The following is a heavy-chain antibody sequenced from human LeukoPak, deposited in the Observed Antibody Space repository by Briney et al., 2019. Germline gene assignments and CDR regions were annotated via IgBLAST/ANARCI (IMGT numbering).Heavy chain of an antibody. D-gene: IGHD4-23*01. CDR3: ARVSPGGNSDY. V-gene: IGHV4-4*07. CDR2: SYSSGST. Sequence: IERSYSSGSTNYKPSLKSLVTMSVDMSRNQFSLKLCSVTAADTAVYYCARVSPGGNSDYLGQGTLVTVSS. J-gene: IGHJ4*02.